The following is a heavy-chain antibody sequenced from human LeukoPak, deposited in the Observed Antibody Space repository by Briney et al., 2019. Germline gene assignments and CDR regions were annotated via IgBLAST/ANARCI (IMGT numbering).Heavy chain of an antibody. CDR1: GYSLSSGYY. Sequence: SETLSLTCTVSGYSLSSGYYWGWIRQPPGKGLEWIGSVDHSGGTYHNPSLRSRVSISVDTSKNQFSLKLSSVTAADTAVYSCAGFTFFRGVITFDYWGQGTLVTVSS. D-gene: IGHD3-10*01. CDR2: VDHSGGT. CDR3: AGFTFFRGVITFDY. J-gene: IGHJ4*02. V-gene: IGHV4-38-2*02.